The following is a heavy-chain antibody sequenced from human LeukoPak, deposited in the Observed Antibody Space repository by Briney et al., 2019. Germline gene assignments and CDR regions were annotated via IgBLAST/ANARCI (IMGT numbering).Heavy chain of an antibody. V-gene: IGHV3-23*01. CDR1: GFTFSSYA. Sequence: GGSLRLSCAASGFTFSSYAMSWVRQAPGNGLEWVSAISGSGGSTYYADSMKGRFTISRDNSKNTLYLQMNSLRVEDTAVYYCARDWYSRGWMSPFDYWGQGALVTVAS. CDR2: ISGSGGST. J-gene: IGHJ4*02. CDR3: ARDWYSRGWMSPFDY. D-gene: IGHD6-19*01.